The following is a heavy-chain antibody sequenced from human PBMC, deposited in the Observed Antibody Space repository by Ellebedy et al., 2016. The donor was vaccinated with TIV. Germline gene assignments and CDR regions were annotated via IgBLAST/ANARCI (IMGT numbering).Heavy chain of an antibody. J-gene: IGHJ4*02. V-gene: IGHV3-7*01. CDR3: AKDLVWERPETDY. D-gene: IGHD1-26*01. CDR1: GFTFGGYW. CDR2: INQDGSRI. Sequence: GGSLRLXCAASGFTFGGYWMSWFRQAPGKGLEWVGNINQDGSRIYSVDSVKGRFTISRDNAKNSLYLQMNSLRAEDTAVYYCAKDLVWERPETDYWGQGTLVTVSS.